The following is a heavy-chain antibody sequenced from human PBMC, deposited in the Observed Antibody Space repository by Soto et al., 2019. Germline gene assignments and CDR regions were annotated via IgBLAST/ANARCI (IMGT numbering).Heavy chain of an antibody. V-gene: IGHV4-59*01. D-gene: IGHD3-3*01. CDR1: GGSISSYY. CDR2: IYYSGST. Sequence: SETLSLTCTVSGGSISSYYWSWIRQPPGKGLEWIGYIYYSGSTNYNPSLKSRVTISVDTSKNQFSLKLSSVTAADTSVYYCARDQYYDFLSGGYYYYYMDVWGKGTTVTVSS. CDR3: ARDQYYDFLSGGYYYYYMDV. J-gene: IGHJ6*03.